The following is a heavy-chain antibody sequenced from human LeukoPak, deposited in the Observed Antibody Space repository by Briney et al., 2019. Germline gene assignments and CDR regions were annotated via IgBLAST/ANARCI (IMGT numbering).Heavy chain of an antibody. D-gene: IGHD2-15*01. CDR3: ARATLAPYYYYMDV. Sequence: SETLSLTCSVSGGSISSYYWSWIRQPAGKGLEWTGRIYTSGSTNYNPSLKSRVTMSVDTSKNQFSLKLSSVTAADTAVYYCARATLAPYYYYMDVWGKGTTVTVSS. J-gene: IGHJ6*03. V-gene: IGHV4-4*07. CDR1: GGSISSYY. CDR2: IYTSGST.